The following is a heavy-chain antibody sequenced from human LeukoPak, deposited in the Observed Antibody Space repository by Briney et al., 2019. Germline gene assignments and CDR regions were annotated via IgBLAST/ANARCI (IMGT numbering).Heavy chain of an antibody. Sequence: SVKVSCKASGGTFSSYTISWVRQAPGQGLKWMGRIVPALGITNYAQKFQGRVTITADTSMSIAYMELSSLTSEDTAVYYCATDSGRHYFDYWGQGTLVTVSS. CDR1: GGTFSSYT. CDR3: ATDSGRHYFDY. CDR2: IVPALGIT. D-gene: IGHD1-26*01. J-gene: IGHJ4*02. V-gene: IGHV1-69*04.